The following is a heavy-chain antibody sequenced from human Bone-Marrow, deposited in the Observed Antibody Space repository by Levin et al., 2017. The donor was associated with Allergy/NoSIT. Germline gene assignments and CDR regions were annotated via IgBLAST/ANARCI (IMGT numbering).Heavy chain of an antibody. J-gene: IGHJ5*02. CDR3: ARGSNYGDWFDP. D-gene: IGHD4-17*01. Sequence: VASVKVSCAASGFTVSSNYMSWVRQAPGKGLEWVSVIYSGGSTYYADSVKGRFTISRDNSKNTLYLQMNSLRAEDTAVYYCARGSNYGDWFDPWGQGTLVTVSS. V-gene: IGHV3-53*01. CDR2: IYSGGST. CDR1: GFTVSSNY.